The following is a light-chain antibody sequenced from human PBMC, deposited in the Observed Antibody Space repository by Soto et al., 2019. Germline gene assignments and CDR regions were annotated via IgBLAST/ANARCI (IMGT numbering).Light chain of an antibody. V-gene: IGLV2-14*01. Sequence: QSALTQPASVSGSPGQSIIISCTGTSSDVGGYNYVSWYQQHPGKAPKLVIFEVSNRPSGVSNRFSGSKSGNTASLTISGLQAEDEADYYCRSYTSSSTLVFGTGTKVTV. CDR1: SSDVGGYNY. J-gene: IGLJ1*01. CDR3: RSYTSSSTLV. CDR2: EVS.